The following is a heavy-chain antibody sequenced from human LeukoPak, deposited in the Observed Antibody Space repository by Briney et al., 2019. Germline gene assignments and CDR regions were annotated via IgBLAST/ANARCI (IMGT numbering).Heavy chain of an antibody. CDR2: FDPEDGET. J-gene: IGHJ5*02. CDR1: GYTLTELS. Sequence: WASVKVSCKVSGYTLTELSMHWVRQAPGKGLEWMGGFDPEDGETIYAQKFQGRVTMTEDTSTDTAYMELSSLRSEDTAVYYCATVRYYDSSGYPGFDPWGQGTLVTVSS. V-gene: IGHV1-24*01. D-gene: IGHD3-22*01. CDR3: ATVRYYDSSGYPGFDP.